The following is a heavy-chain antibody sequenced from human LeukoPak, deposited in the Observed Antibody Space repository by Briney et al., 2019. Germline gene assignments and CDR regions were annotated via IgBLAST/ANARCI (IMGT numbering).Heavy chain of an antibody. CDR3: ARTYLFPIDAFDI. CDR2: INHSGST. Sequence: SGTLSLTCAVSGGSISSSNWWSWVRQPPGKGLEWIGEINHSGSTNYNPSLKSRVTISVDTSKNQFSLKLSSVTAADTAVYYCARTYLFPIDAFDIWGQGTMVTVSS. CDR1: GGSISSSNW. V-gene: IGHV4-4*02. D-gene: IGHD2-2*01. J-gene: IGHJ3*02.